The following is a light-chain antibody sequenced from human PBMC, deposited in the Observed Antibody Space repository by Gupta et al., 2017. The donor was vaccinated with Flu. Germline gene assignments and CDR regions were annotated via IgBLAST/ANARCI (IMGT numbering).Light chain of an antibody. CDR1: SSDVGSYNL. Sequence: SAMTQPASVSGSPGPSITISCTGTSSDVGSYNLVSWYQKHPGKAPKLMIYEGNKRPSGVSNRFSASKSGNTASLTISGLQAEDEADYYCCSYAGSSAFWVFGGGTKLTVL. V-gene: IGLV2-23*03. CDR2: EGN. CDR3: CSYAGSSAFWV. J-gene: IGLJ3*02.